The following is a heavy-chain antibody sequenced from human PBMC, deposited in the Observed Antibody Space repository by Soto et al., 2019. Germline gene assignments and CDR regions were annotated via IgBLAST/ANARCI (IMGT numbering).Heavy chain of an antibody. CDR1: GGTFSSYA. CDR3: ARVAGVYYYDSSGYRFDY. J-gene: IGHJ4*02. CDR2: IIPIFGTA. V-gene: IGHV1-69*01. Sequence: QVQLVQSGAEVKKPGSSVKVSCKASGGTFSSYAISWVRQAPGQGLEWMGGIIPIFGTANYAQKFQGRVTITADESTSTAYMELISLRSEDTAVYYCARVAGVYYYDSSGYRFDYWGQGTLVTVSS. D-gene: IGHD3-22*01.